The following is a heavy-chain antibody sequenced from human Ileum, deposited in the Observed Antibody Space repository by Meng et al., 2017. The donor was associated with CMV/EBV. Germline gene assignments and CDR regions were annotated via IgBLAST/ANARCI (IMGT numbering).Heavy chain of an antibody. CDR2: IKYSGRT. J-gene: IGHJ5*02. D-gene: IGHD2-2*01. V-gene: IGHV4-30-4*08. CDR1: GGSISSGDYY. CDR3: ARTQDCSTTSCYTGFDP. Sequence: LRLSCTVSGGSISSGDYYWSWIRQPPGKGLEWIGFIKYSGRTYHNPSLTSRVTISLDTSENHFSLRLSSVTAADAAVYYCARTQDCSTTSCYTGFDPWGQGTLVTVSS.